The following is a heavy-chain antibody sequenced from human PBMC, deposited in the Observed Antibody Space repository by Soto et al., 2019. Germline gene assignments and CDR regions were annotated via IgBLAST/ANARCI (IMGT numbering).Heavy chain of an antibody. J-gene: IGHJ5*02. CDR1: GGSFSGYY. V-gene: IGHV4-34*01. D-gene: IGHD3-3*01. Sequence: SETHCLTCAVYGGSFSGYYWSWIRQPPGKGLEWIGEINHSGSTNYNPSLKSRVTISVDTSKNQFSLKLSSVTAADTAVHYCARGRFLEWLNWFDPWGQGTLVTVSS. CDR2: INHSGST. CDR3: ARGRFLEWLNWFDP.